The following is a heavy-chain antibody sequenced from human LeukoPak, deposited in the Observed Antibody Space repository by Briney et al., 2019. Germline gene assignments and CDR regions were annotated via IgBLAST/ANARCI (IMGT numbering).Heavy chain of an antibody. J-gene: IGHJ6*02. CDR2: IKQDGSEE. V-gene: IGHV3-7*03. D-gene: IGHD3-3*01. Sequence: HPGGSLRLSCAASGFIFSSSWMSWVRHIPEKGLEWVAYIKQDGSEEYYVDSVKGRFTISRDNAKNSLYLQMNSLRAEDTAVYYCARGSVGVTIFGVAYFQYYYGMDVWGQGTTVTVSS. CDR1: GFIFSSSW. CDR3: ARGSVGVTIFGVAYFQYYYGMDV.